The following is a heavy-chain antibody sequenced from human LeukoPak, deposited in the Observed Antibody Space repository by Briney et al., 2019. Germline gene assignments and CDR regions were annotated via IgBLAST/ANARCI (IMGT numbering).Heavy chain of an antibody. D-gene: IGHD3-22*01. Sequence: GGSLRLSCAASGFTFSSYAMSWVRQVPGKGLEWVSAISGSGGGTFYTDSVKGRFTISRDNSKNTLLLQMNSLRAADTAICYCAKGYDHYDDGGYYSRPDAFDLWGQGTMVTVSS. J-gene: IGHJ3*01. CDR2: ISGSGGGT. CDR1: GFTFSSYA. CDR3: AKGYDHYDDGGYYSRPDAFDL. V-gene: IGHV3-23*01.